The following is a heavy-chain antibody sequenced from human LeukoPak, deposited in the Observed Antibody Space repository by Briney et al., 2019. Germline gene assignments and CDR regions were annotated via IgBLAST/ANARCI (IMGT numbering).Heavy chain of an antibody. V-gene: IGHV4-61*02. CDR3: ARDGTVTKYYYYYYIDV. CDR2: IYTSGST. J-gene: IGHJ6*03. CDR1: GGSISSGSYY. Sequence: PSETLSLTCTVSGGSISSGSYYWSWIRQPAGKGLEWIGRIYTSGSTNYNPSLKSRVTISVDTSKNQFSLRLSSVTAADTAVYYCARDGTVTKYYYYYYIDVWGKGTTVTLSS. D-gene: IGHD4-17*01.